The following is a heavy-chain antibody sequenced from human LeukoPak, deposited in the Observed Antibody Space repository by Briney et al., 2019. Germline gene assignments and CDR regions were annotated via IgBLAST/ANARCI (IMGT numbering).Heavy chain of an antibody. J-gene: IGHJ6*03. CDR3: AKVLGYYSSTSCYRYYYYYMDV. D-gene: IGHD2-2*01. V-gene: IGHV3-23*01. CDR1: GFTLSSYA. CDR2: ISDSGDNT. Sequence: PGGSLRLSCAASGFTLSSYAMSWVRQAPGKGLEWVSTISDSGDNTYYADSVRGRFTISRDNSKNTLYLQMNSLRAEDTAVYYCAKVLGYYSSTSCYRYYYYYMDVWGKGTTVTVSS.